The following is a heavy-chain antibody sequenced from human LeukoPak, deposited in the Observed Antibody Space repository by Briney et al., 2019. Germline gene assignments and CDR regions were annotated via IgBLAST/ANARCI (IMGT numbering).Heavy chain of an antibody. V-gene: IGHV5-51*01. CDR2: IYPDDSDI. Sequence: GESLKIPCKGSGYRFTNYWIGWVRQMPGKGLECMGIIYPDDSDIRYSPSFQGQVTISADKSVSTAYLQWSSLKASDTAIYYCARHTRGVDTALVQDAFDIWGQGTRVTVSS. CDR1: GYRFTNYW. D-gene: IGHD5-18*01. CDR3: ARHTRGVDTALVQDAFDI. J-gene: IGHJ3*02.